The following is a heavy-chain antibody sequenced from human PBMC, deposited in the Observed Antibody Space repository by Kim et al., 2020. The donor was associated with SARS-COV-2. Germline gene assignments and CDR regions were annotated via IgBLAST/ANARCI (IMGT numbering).Heavy chain of an antibody. CDR2: ISGNGNTP. D-gene: IGHD4-17*01. J-gene: IGHJ4*02. V-gene: IGHV3-23*01. CDR3: AKKGYGDYLEV. CDR1: GFTFSSYT. Sequence: GGSLRLSCAASGFTFSSYTMNWVRHAPGKGLEWVSAISGNGNTPYYADSMKGRFTISRDNSENTLYLQMNSLRAEDTAVYYCAKKGYGDYLEVWGQGTLVTVSS.